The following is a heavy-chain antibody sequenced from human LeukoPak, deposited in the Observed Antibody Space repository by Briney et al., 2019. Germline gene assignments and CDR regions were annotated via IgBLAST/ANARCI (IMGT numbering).Heavy chain of an antibody. J-gene: IGHJ3*02. CDR1: GDSISSWY. CDR3: ASTVPGDAFDI. D-gene: IGHD4-17*01. Sequence: SETLSLTCAVSGDSISSWYWSWIRQPPGKGLEWIGYIYYSGTTYYNPSLKSRVSISFDTSKNQFSLKLSSVTAADTAVYYCASTVPGDAFDIWGQGTMVTVSS. V-gene: IGHV4-59*01. CDR2: IYYSGTT.